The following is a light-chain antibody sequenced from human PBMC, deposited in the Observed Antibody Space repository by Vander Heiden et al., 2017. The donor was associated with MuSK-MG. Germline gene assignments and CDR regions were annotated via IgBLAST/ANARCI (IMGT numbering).Light chain of an antibody. CDR2: GAS. CDR3: QQHDTYPQT. CDR1: QGINNH. J-gene: IGKJ3*01. V-gene: IGKV1-9*01. Sequence: DIQLTQSPSFLAASVGDRVTITCRASQGINNHLAWYQQKPGTATKLLIYGASTLQSGVSPRFSGSGSRTQFTLTIDSLQPADSATYYCQQHDTYPQTFGPGTKVAIK.